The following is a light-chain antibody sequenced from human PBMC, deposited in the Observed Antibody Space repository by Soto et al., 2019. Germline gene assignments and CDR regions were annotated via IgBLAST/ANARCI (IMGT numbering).Light chain of an antibody. CDR3: QQNGRT. CDR2: GTS. V-gene: IGKV3-20*01. J-gene: IGKJ1*01. Sequence: DILLTQSPATLSVSPGERATLSCRASQSVRGNLAWYQQKPGQAPRLLIYGTSSRATGIPDRFGGSGSGTDFTLTINRLEPEDFAVYYCQQNGRTFGQGTKVDI. CDR1: QSVRGN.